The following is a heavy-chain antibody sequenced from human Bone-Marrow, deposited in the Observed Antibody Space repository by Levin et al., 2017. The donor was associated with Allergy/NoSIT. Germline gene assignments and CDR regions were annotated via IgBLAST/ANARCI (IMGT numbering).Heavy chain of an antibody. Sequence: SPPLSLPCNVLGEYRRRGCWRWIGKSAGTFLSFLGSLSFRGRPTFPPSLKSRVTISVDTSKNQFSLRLSSVTAADTAVYYCARATRSSLIHYFDYWGPGTLVTVSS. CDR1: GEYRRRGC. CDR2: LSFRGRP. CDR3: ARATRSSLIHYFDY. J-gene: IGHJ4*02. V-gene: IGHV4-59*01. D-gene: IGHD5-12*01.